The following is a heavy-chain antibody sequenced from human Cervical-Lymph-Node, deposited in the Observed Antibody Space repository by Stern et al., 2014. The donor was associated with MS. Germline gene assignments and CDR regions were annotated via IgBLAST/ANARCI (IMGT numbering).Heavy chain of an antibody. CDR1: GFTLSIYG. CDR3: ARAYCGGDCYTDYYYGMDV. D-gene: IGHD2-21*01. V-gene: IGHV3-30*03. J-gene: IGHJ6*02. Sequence: MQLVESGGGVVQPGRSLRLSCVASGFTLSIYGMHWVRQVPGKGLEWGAVLSYDENNEYYADSVKGRFTVSRDKSKNTLFLQMNSLRAEDTALYYCARAYCGGDCYTDYYYGMDVWGQGTMVTVSS. CDR2: LSYDENNE.